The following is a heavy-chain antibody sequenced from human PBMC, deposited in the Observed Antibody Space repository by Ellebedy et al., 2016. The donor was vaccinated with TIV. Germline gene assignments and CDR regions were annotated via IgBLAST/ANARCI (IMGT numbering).Heavy chain of an antibody. CDR1: GFTFSRNS. CDR3: VKDASYCSGGTCYHDY. CDR2: ISSNGVST. J-gene: IGHJ4*02. D-gene: IGHD2-15*01. V-gene: IGHV3-64D*06. Sequence: GESLKISCAASGFTFSRNSMDWVRQAPGKGLEYVSAISSNGVSTYYADSVKGRFTISRDNSKNTLSLQMSSLRAEDTAVYYCVKDASYCSGGTCYHDYWGQGTLVTISS.